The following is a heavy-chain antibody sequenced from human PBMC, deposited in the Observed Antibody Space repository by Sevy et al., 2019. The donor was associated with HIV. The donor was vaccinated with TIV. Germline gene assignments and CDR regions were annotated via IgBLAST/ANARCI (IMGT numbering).Heavy chain of an antibody. CDR1: GFIFSGYS. Sequence: GGSLRLSCAVSGFIFSGYSMNWVRQAPGKGLEWVSYISSSSDIIYYADSVKGRFTISRDNARNSLYLQMNSLRDEDTAVYYCARTIAAAETFDYWDQGALVTVSS. V-gene: IGHV3-48*02. CDR3: ARTIAAAETFDY. D-gene: IGHD6-25*01. J-gene: IGHJ4*02. CDR2: ISSSSDII.